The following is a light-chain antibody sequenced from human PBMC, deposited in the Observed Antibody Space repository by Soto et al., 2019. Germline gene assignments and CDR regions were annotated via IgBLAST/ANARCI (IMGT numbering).Light chain of an antibody. CDR3: QAYDSSRRGLV. CDR1: SSNIGAGYD. J-gene: IGLJ1*01. CDR2: GNS. V-gene: IGLV1-40*01. Sequence: QSVLTQPPSVSGAPGQRVTISCTGSSSNIGAGYDVHWYQQLPGTAPQLLLYGNSNRPSGVPDRFAGSKSGTSASLAITGLQADDEADDYCQAYDSSRRGLVFGTGTQVTVL.